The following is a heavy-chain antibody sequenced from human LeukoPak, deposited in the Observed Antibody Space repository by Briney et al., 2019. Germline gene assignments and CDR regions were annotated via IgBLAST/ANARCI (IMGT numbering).Heavy chain of an antibody. D-gene: IGHD4-23*01. CDR2: IGTDGSRT. Sequence: GGSLRLSCAASGFTFSSYWMHCVRQVPGEGLVWVSRIGTDGSRTTYADYVQGRFTISRDNAKNTLYLQMNSLRDEDTAVYYCARDKYGDNSNAFDIWGQGTLVTVSS. V-gene: IGHV3-74*01. J-gene: IGHJ3*02. CDR3: ARDKYGDNSNAFDI. CDR1: GFTFSSYW.